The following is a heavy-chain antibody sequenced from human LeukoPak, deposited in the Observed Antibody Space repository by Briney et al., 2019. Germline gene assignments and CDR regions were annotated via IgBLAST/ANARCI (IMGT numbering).Heavy chain of an antibody. CDR2: VFYSGPT. V-gene: IGHV4-59*01. CDR1: GDSIDSYY. Sequence: ASETLSLTCTVSGDSIDSYYWSWIRQPPGEGLQWIGYVFYSGPTNYDASLKSRVAISVDRPKNQFSLKLTSVSAADTAVYYCAGRSARYFDSWGQGTPVTVSS. J-gene: IGHJ4*02. CDR3: AGRSARYFDS. D-gene: IGHD1-26*01.